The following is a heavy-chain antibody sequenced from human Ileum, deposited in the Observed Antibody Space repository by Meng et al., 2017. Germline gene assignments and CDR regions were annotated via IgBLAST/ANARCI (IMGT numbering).Heavy chain of an antibody. CDR2: AST. CDR3: ARDHWGSLDY. D-gene: IGHD7-27*01. V-gene: IGHV4-61*08. CDR1: GGSVSSDGFR. Sequence: QVPLQRSGPARVRPAETLSLICSVSGGSVSSDGFRWGWARQPPGKGLEWIGYASTNYNPSLKSRVTISLDTSKNQFSLELSSVTAADTAVYCCARDHWGSLDYWGQGILVTVSS. J-gene: IGHJ4*02.